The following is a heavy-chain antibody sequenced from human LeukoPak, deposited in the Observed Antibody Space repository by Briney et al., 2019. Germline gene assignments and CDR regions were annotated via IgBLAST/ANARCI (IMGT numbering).Heavy chain of an antibody. Sequence: SETLSLTCTVPGGSISSSSYYWCWIRQPPGKGLEWIGSTYYRGSSYYNPSLKSRVTISVDTSKNQFSLKLSSVTAADTAVYYCASAGSYSVDYWGQGTLVTVSS. CDR3: ASAGSYSVDY. D-gene: IGHD1-26*01. CDR1: GGSISSSSYY. J-gene: IGHJ4*02. CDR2: TYYRGSS. V-gene: IGHV4-39*01.